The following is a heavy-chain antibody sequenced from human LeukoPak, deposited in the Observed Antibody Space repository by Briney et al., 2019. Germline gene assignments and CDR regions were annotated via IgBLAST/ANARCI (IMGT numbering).Heavy chain of an antibody. D-gene: IGHD4-17*01. CDR1: GFTFSSYW. V-gene: IGHV3-7*01. CDR2: IKQDGSEK. Sequence: GGSLRLSCAASGFTFSSYWMSWVRQAPGKGLEWVANIKQDGSEKYYVDSVKGRFTISRDNAKNSLCLQMNSLRAEDTAVYYCARSPYGDYFDYWGQGTLVTVSS. CDR3: ARSPYGDYFDY. J-gene: IGHJ4*02.